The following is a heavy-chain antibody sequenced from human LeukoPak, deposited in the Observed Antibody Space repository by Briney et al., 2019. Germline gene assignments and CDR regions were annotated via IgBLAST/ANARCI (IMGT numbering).Heavy chain of an antibody. V-gene: IGHV1-69*05. CDR3: ATWDYDLWSGYSSDYYYMDV. CDR1: GGTFSSYA. Sequence: SVKVSCKASGGTFSSYAISWVRQAPGQGLEWMGGIIPIFGTANYAQKFQGRVTITTDESTSTAYMELSSLRSEDTAVYYCATWDYDLWSGYSSDYYYMDVWGKGTTVTVSS. CDR2: IIPIFGTA. D-gene: IGHD3-3*01. J-gene: IGHJ6*03.